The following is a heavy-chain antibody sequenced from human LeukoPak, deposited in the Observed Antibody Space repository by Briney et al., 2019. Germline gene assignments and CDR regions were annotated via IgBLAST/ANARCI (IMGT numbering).Heavy chain of an antibody. Sequence: SETLSLTCTVSGGSVSSDSYYWSWLRQPPGKGLEWIGHIYYSGSTNYKPSLKSRVTISVDTSKNQFSLKVSSVTAADTAVYYCARMVTSTYYFDCWGQGTLVTVSS. V-gene: IGHV4-61*01. CDR3: ARMVTSTYYFDC. J-gene: IGHJ4*02. D-gene: IGHD4-23*01. CDR2: IYYSGST. CDR1: GGSVSSDSYY.